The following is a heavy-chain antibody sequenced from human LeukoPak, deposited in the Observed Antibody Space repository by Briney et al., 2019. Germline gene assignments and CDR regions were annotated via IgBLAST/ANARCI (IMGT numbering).Heavy chain of an antibody. CDR1: GFSFGGYA. V-gene: IGHV3-9*01. CDR2: ILSNSAAI. J-gene: IGHJ4*02. CDR3: IADTAGDLAF. Sequence: GGSLRLSCAASGFSFGGYALHWVRQAPGKGLEWVSGILSNSAAIGYGDSVKGRFTISRDAATNSLYLQMNSLKIEDTALYYCIADTAGDLAFWGQGTLVIVSS. D-gene: IGHD3-16*01.